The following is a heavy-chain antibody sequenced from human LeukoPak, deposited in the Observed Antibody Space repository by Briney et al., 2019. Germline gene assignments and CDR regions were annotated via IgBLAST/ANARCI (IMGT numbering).Heavy chain of an antibody. V-gene: IGHV4-39*07. CDR3: ARGRLRRGIAARGRRPADAFDI. J-gene: IGHJ3*02. D-gene: IGHD6-6*01. Sequence: SETLSLTCTVSGGSIRSSYYYWGWIRQPPGKGLEWIGSIYYSGSTYYNPSLKSRVTISVDTSKNQFSLKLSSVTAADTAVYYCARGRLRRGIAARGRRPADAFDIWGQGTMVTVSS. CDR1: GGSIRSSYYY. CDR2: IYYSGST.